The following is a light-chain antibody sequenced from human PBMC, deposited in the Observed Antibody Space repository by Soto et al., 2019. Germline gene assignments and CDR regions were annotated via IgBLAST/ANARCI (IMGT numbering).Light chain of an antibody. CDR2: DAS. CDR3: QQYTNWRT. CDR1: QGISTN. V-gene: IGKV3-15*01. J-gene: IGKJ1*01. Sequence: EIVLTQSPATLSLSPGERATLSCRASQGISTNLAWYQQRPGQAPRLLIYDASTRATGIPARFSGSGSGTEFTLTISSLQSEDFAVYYCQQYTNWRTFGLGTKVDIK.